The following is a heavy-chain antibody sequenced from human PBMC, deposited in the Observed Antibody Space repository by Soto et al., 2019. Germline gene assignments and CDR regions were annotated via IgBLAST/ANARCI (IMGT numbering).Heavy chain of an antibody. CDR2: IYYSGST. CDR3: ARERGSPSPFDY. V-gene: IGHV4-59*01. Sequence: SETLSLTCTVSGGSISSYYWSWIRQPPGKGLEWIGYIYYSGSTNYNPSLKSRVTISVDTSKNQFSLKLSSVTAADTAVYYCARERGSPSPFDYWGQGTLVTV. CDR1: GGSISSYY. J-gene: IGHJ4*02. D-gene: IGHD1-26*01.